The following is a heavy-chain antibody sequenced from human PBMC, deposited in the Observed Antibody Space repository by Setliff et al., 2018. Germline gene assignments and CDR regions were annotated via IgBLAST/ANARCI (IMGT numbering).Heavy chain of an antibody. Sequence: PGGSLRLSCAASGFPVRSYVMTWVRRAPGKGLELVSMIYNGGSGTYYIDSVKGRFTISRDESQNTIHLEMTSLRADDTAVYYCAKGRRTIRSHLDYWGQGTQVTVSS. CDR3: AKGRRTIRSHLDY. J-gene: IGHJ4*02. CDR1: GFPVRSYV. V-gene: IGHV3-23*03. CDR2: IYNGGSGT. D-gene: IGHD3-3*01.